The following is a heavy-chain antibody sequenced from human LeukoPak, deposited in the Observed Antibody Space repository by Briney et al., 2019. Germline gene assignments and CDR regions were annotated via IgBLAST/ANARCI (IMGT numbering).Heavy chain of an antibody. CDR1: GGTFSSYA. Sequence: ASVKVSCTASGGTFSSYAISWVRQAPGQGLEWMGGIIPIFGTANYAQKFQGRVTITADESTSTAYMELSSLRSEDTAVYYCARSSAVAVWSDPWGQGTLVTVSS. J-gene: IGHJ5*02. D-gene: IGHD6-19*01. CDR2: IIPIFGTA. CDR3: ARSSAVAVWSDP. V-gene: IGHV1-69*13.